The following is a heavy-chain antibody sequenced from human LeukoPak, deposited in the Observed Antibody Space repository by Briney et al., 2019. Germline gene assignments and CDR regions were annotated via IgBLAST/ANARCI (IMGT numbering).Heavy chain of an antibody. J-gene: IGHJ4*02. CDR3: AIAASATVLSY. Sequence: GGSLRLSCAASGFTFSSYAMHWVRQAPGKALEFVSGISSNGGSTYYANSVKDRFTISRDNSKNTLHLHMGSLRAEDMAVYYCAIAASATVLSYWGQGTLVTVSS. CDR2: ISSNGGST. V-gene: IGHV3-64*01. CDR1: GFTFSSYA. D-gene: IGHD6-13*01.